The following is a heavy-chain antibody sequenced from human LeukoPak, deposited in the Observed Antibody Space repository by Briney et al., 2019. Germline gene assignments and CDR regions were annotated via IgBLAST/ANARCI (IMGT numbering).Heavy chain of an antibody. J-gene: IGHJ4*02. D-gene: IGHD5-12*01. Sequence: SVKVSCKASGGTFSSYAISWVRQAPGQGHEWMGGIIPIFGTANYAQKFQGRVTITADKSTSTAYMELSSLRSEDTAVYYCARDGFVATIKLVDYWGQGTLVTVSS. V-gene: IGHV1-69*06. CDR2: IIPIFGTA. CDR3: ARDGFVATIKLVDY. CDR1: GGTFSSYA.